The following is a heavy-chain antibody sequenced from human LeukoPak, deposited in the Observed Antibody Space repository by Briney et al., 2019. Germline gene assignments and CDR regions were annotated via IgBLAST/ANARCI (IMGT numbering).Heavy chain of an antibody. D-gene: IGHD3-10*01. CDR3: ARVGSGSTYRYYYYYGMDV. Sequence: PGRSLRLSCPASGFTFSSYAMHWVRQAPGKGLEWVAVISYDGSNKYYADSVKGRFTISRDNSKNTLYLQMNSLRAEDTAVYYCARVGSGSTYRYYYYYGMDVWGQGTTVTVSS. J-gene: IGHJ6*02. CDR1: GFTFSSYA. CDR2: ISYDGSNK. V-gene: IGHV3-30*01.